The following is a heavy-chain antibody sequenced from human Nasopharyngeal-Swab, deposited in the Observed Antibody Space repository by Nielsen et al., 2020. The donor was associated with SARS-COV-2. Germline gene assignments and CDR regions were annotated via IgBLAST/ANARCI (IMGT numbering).Heavy chain of an antibody. J-gene: IGHJ6*03. CDR2: IIPIFGTA. CDR3: AVGATGYYYMDV. V-gene: IGHV1-69*13. Sequence: SVKVSCKASGGTFSSYAISWVRQAPGQGLEWMGGIIPIFGTANYAQKFQGRVTITADESTSTACMGLSSLRSEDTAVYYCAVGATGYYYMDVWGKGTTVTVSS. CDR1: GGTFSSYA. D-gene: IGHD1-26*01.